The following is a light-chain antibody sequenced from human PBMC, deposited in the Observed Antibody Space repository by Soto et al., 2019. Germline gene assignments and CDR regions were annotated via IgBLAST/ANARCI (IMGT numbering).Light chain of an antibody. V-gene: IGKV4-1*01. CDR2: WAS. CDR3: QQYYVTPWT. J-gene: IGKJ1*01. CDR1: QNVLYSSNMKNY. Sequence: DIVLTQSPASLAVSLGEGATISCKSSQNVLYSSNMKNYLAWFQQKPGQPPKLLIYWASARESGVPDRFSGGGSGTDFTLTISSLQAEDLAVYYCQQYYVTPWTFGQGTKVEVK.